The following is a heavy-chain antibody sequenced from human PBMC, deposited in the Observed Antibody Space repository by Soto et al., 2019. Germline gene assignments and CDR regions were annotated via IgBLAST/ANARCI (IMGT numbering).Heavy chain of an antibody. CDR3: SNEPRRLDY. CDR2: IDGTGVVT. CDR1: GFTFSDHY. D-gene: IGHD1-1*01. V-gene: IGHV3-11*05. J-gene: IGHJ4*02. Sequence: QVQLVESGGGLVKPGGSLRLSCAASGFTFSDHYMSWVRQAPGKGLESLSYIDGTGVVTNYADSVKGRFTISRDNAKNSLYLQMNSLRAEDTAIYFCSNEPRRLDYWGQGTLVTVSS.